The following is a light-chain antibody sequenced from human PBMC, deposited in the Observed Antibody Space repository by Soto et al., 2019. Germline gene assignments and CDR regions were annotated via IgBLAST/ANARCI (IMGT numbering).Light chain of an antibody. J-gene: IGLJ2*01. V-gene: IGLV2-8*01. CDR2: EVS. CDR3: SSFAGNNNLV. Sequence: QSALTQPPSASGSPGQSVTISCTGTSSDVGGYNYVSWYQQHPGKAPTLMISEVSKRPSGVPDRFSGSTSGNTGSLTVSGLEDEDEADYYCSSFAGNNNLVFGGGTKLTVL. CDR1: SSDVGGYNY.